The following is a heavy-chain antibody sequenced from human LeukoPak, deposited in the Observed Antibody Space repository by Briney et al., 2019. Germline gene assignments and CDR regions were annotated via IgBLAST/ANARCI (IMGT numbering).Heavy chain of an antibody. V-gene: IGHV5-51*01. CDR2: IYPGDSDT. CDR3: ARRAATVEYFDL. D-gene: IGHD7-27*01. CDR1: GYTFTNYW. J-gene: IGHJ2*01. Sequence: GESLKISCQGFGYTFTNYWIGWVRQMPGKGLEWMGIIYPGDSDTRYSPSFQSQVTISADKSISTAYLQWSSLKASDTAIYYCARRAATVEYFDLWGRGTLVTVSS.